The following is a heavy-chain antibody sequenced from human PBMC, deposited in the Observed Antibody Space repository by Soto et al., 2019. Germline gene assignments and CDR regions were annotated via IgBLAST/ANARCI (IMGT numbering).Heavy chain of an antibody. CDR2: IYYSGST. CDR3: ARHSHIVVVPAAIVRWFDP. V-gene: IGHV4-39*01. D-gene: IGHD2-2*02. Sequence: ETLSLTCTVSGGSISSSSYYWGWIRQPPGKGLEWIGSIYYSGSTYYNPSLKSRVTISVDTSKNQFSLKLGSVTAADTAVYYCARHSHIVVVPAAIVRWFDPWGQGTLVTVSS. J-gene: IGHJ5*02. CDR1: GGSISSSSYY.